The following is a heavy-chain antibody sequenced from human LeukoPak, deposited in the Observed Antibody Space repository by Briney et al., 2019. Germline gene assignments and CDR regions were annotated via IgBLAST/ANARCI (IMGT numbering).Heavy chain of an antibody. CDR2: IIPIFGTA. D-gene: IGHD4-17*01. V-gene: IGHV1-69*13. Sequence: GASVKVSCKASGGTFSSYAISWVRQAPGQGLEWMGGIIPIFGTANYAQKFQGRVTITADESTSTAYMELSSLRSEDTAVYYCASPYGDYDYYYMDVWGKGTTVTISS. CDR1: GGTFSSYA. J-gene: IGHJ6*03. CDR3: ASPYGDYDYYYMDV.